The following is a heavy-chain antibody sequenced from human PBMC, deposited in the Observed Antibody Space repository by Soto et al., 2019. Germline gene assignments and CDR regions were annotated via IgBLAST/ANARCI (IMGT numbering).Heavy chain of an antibody. J-gene: IGHJ4*02. CDR3: AREVGPRQHLDY. CDR1: GFTFSTYA. V-gene: IGHV3-30-3*01. CDR2: ISDDGNNK. D-gene: IGHD6-13*01. Sequence: QVQLVESGGGVVQPGRSLRLSCAASGFTFSTYAIHWVRQAPGKGLEWVAVISDDGNNKYYADSVKGRLTISRDNSKNTPYQQMDSRRAEDTAVYYWAREVGPRQHLDYWGQGTLVTVSS.